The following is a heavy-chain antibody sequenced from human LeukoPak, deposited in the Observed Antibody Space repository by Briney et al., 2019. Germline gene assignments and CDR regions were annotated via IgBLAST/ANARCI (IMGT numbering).Heavy chain of an antibody. Sequence: GGSVRLSCAASGFTFSSYGMHWVRQAPGKGLEWVAFIRYDGSNKYYADSVKGRFTISRDNSKNTLYLQMNSLRAEDTAVYYCAKDGYPGYYGSGSYSYYFDYWGQGTLVTVSS. CDR3: AKDGYPGYYGSGSYSYYFDY. D-gene: IGHD3-10*01. J-gene: IGHJ4*02. CDR2: IRYDGSNK. V-gene: IGHV3-30*02. CDR1: GFTFSSYG.